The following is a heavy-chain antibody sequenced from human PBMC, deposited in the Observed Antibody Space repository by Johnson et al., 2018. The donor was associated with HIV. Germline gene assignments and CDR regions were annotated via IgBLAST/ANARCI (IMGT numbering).Heavy chain of an antibody. D-gene: IGHD6-19*01. J-gene: IGHJ3*02. CDR2: IKQDGSEK. Sequence: VQLVESGGGLVQPGGSLRLSCAASGFTFSSYWMHWVRQAPGKGLEWVANIKQDGSEKYYVDSVKGRFTISRDNAKNSLYLQMNSLRAEDTAVYYCARPGGGWYETAFDIWGQGTMVTVSS. CDR3: ARPGGGWYETAFDI. CDR1: GFTFSSYW. V-gene: IGHV3-7*01.